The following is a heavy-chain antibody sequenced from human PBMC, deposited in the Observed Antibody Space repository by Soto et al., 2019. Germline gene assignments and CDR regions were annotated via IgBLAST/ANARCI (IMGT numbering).Heavy chain of an antibody. Sequence: SETLSLTCTFSCGSISSYYWSWIRQPPGKGLEWIGYIYYSGSTNYNPSLKSRVTISVDTSKNQFSLKLSSVTAADTAVYYCARDYNRYYDFWSGSYGMDVWGQGTTVTVSS. J-gene: IGHJ6*02. CDR1: CGSISSYY. V-gene: IGHV4-59*01. D-gene: IGHD3-3*01. CDR2: IYYSGST. CDR3: ARDYNRYYDFWSGSYGMDV.